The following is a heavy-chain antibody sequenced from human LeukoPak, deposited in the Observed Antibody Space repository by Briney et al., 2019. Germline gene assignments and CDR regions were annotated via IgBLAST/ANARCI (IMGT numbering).Heavy chain of an antibody. CDR1: GFTFSSYA. CDR3: AKNNGGSCYSSHDY. V-gene: IGHV3-23*01. CDR2: ISGSAATT. J-gene: IGHJ4*02. Sequence: GGSLRLSCAASGFTFSSYAMSWVRQAPGKGLEWVSAISGSAATTYYADSVKGRFTVTRDNSKNTLYLQKNSLRAEDTALYYCAKNNGGSCYSSHDYWGQGTVVTVSS. D-gene: IGHD2-15*01.